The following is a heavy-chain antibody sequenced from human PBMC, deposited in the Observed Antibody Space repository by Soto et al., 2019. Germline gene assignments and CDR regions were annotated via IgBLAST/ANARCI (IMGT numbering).Heavy chain of an antibody. CDR2: ITSDTNTI. D-gene: IGHD3-10*01. V-gene: IGHV3-48*02. CDR1: GFPFSIYG. Sequence: EVQLVESGGGLVQPGGSLRLTCAASGFPFSIYGMNWVRQAPGKGLEWSSYITSDTNTIKYADSVKGRFTISRDNAKNLVYLQMNSLRDEDTAGYFCARAGEGHVDDWGQGTVVTVSS. CDR3: ARAGEGHVDD. J-gene: IGHJ4*02.